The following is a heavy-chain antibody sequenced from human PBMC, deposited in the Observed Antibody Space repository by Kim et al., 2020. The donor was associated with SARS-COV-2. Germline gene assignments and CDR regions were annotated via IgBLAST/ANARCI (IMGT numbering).Heavy chain of an antibody. CDR1: GGSISSSSYY. V-gene: IGHV4-39*01. Sequence: SETLSLTCTVSGGSISSSSYYWGWIRQPPGLELEWSGSIYYSGSTYYTPSLKSRVTISVYTSKNQVSLKLSSVTAADTSVYYCARHNYDSSGSYYFCYYYNGMDVWG. CDR2: IYYSGST. J-gene: IGHJ6*02. D-gene: IGHD3-22*01. CDR3: ARHNYDSSGSYYFCYYYNGMDV.